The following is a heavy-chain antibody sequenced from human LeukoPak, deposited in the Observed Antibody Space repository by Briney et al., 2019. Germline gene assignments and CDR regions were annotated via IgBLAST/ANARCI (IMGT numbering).Heavy chain of an antibody. CDR3: AKQIVGATSNDFDY. J-gene: IGHJ4*02. CDR1: GFSFSSFA. D-gene: IGHD1-26*01. V-gene: IGHV3-23*01. Sequence: GGSLRLSCAASGFSFSSFAMTWVRQAPGKGLEWVSSITSSGGCTYYAHSVKGRFTISRDNSQTTLYLQMNSLRADDTAVYFCAKQIVGATSNDFDYWGQGTLVTVSS. CDR2: ITSSGGCT.